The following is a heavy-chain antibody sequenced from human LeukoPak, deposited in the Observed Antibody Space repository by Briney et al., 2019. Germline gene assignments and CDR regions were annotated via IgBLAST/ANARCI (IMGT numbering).Heavy chain of an antibody. CDR1: GFTFSEYS. Sequence: PGGSLRLSCAASGFTFSEYSMNWVRQAPGKGLEWVSSISTSSSHIYYGGSVKGRFTISRDNARNSVSLQMNSLRAEDTAVYYCARQVSGYGSGSFYFDYWGQGMLVTVSS. CDR3: ARQVSGYGSGSFYFDY. CDR2: ISTSSSHI. V-gene: IGHV3-21*01. J-gene: IGHJ4*02. D-gene: IGHD3-10*01.